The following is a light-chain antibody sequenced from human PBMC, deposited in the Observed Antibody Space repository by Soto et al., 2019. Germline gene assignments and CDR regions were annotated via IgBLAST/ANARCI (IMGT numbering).Light chain of an antibody. CDR3: QQYNNWLT. CDR1: QSVSSN. V-gene: IGKV3-15*01. CDR2: GAS. Sequence: EIVMTQSPATLSVSPGERATLSCRASQSVSSNLAWYQQEPGQAPRLLIYGASTRATGIPARFSGSGSGTEFTLTISSLQSEDFAVYYCQQYNNWLTFGQGTKV. J-gene: IGKJ1*01.